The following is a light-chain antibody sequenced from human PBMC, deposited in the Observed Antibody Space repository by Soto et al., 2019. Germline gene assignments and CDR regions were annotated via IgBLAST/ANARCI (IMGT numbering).Light chain of an antibody. CDR1: KLGDKY. J-gene: IGLJ2*01. V-gene: IGLV3-1*01. CDR2: QDT. Sequence: SYELTQPPSVSVSPGQTASITCSGDKLGDKYVCWYQQKPGQTPVLVIYQDTKRPSGIPERFSGSNSGNTATLTVSGTQAMDEADYYCQAWDSSTVVFGGGTKLTVL. CDR3: QAWDSSTVV.